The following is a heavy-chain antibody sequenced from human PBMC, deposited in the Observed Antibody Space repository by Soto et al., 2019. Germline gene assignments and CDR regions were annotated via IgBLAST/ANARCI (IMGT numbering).Heavy chain of an antibody. CDR1: GYTFTSYY. CDR3: ARAWEITGTTANPFDP. D-gene: IGHD1-7*01. V-gene: IGHV1-46*01. J-gene: IGHJ5*02. CDR2: INPSGGST. Sequence: GPSVKVSCKASGYTFTSYYMHWVRQAPGQGLEWMGIINPSGGSTSYAQKFQGRVTMTRDTSTSTVYMELSSLRSEDTAVYYCARAWEITGTTANPFDPWGQGTLVTVSS.